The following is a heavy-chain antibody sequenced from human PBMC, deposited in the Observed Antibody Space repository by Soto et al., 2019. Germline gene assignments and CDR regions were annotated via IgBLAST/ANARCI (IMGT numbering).Heavy chain of an antibody. CDR1: GGSISSSTYY. V-gene: IGHV4-39*01. Sequence: QLQLQESGPGLVKPSETLSLTCTVSGGSISSSTYYWGWIRQPPGKGLEWIGRVSYSGSTYDNPSLESRVTISLDTSKVLFSLRLSYVTAADTAVYYCAGHASHIVVEVSLLEYWGQGTLVTVSS. D-gene: IGHD2-15*01. J-gene: IGHJ4*02. CDR2: VSYSGST. CDR3: AGHASHIVVEVSLLEY.